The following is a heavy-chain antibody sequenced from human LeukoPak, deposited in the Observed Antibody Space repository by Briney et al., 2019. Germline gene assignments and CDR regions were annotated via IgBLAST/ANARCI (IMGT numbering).Heavy chain of an antibody. Sequence: GGSLRLSCAASGFTVSSNYMSWVRQAPGKGLEWVSVIYSGGSTYYADSVKGRFTISRDNSKNTLYLQMNSLRAEDTAVYYCASHGGGGNSATFSPFDYWGQGTLVTVSS. CDR3: ASHGGGGNSATFSPFDY. J-gene: IGHJ4*02. CDR1: GFTVSSNY. CDR2: IYSGGST. D-gene: IGHD4-23*01. V-gene: IGHV3-66*04.